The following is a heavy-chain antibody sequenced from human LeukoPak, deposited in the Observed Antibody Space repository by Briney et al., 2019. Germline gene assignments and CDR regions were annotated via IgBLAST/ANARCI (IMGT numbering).Heavy chain of an antibody. D-gene: IGHD3-22*01. V-gene: IGHV4-39*07. CDR1: GFSISSSSYY. Sequence: SETLSLTCTVSGFSISSSSYYWGWIRQPPGKGLEWIVSIYYSGSTYYNPSLKSRVTISVDTSKNQFSLKLSTVTAADTAVYYCARQNYDSSVIDYWGQGTLVTVSS. CDR3: ARQNYDSSVIDY. J-gene: IGHJ4*02. CDR2: IYYSGST.